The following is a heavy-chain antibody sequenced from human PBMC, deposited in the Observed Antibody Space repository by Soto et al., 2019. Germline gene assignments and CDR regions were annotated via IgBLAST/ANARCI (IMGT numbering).Heavy chain of an antibody. CDR2: ISYDGSNK. D-gene: IGHD2-21*02. CDR3: AKENTGCGGDCYPDYFDY. CDR1: GFTFSSYG. V-gene: IGHV3-30*18. Sequence: PGGSLRLSCAASGFTFSSYGMHWVRQAPGKGLEWVAVISYDGSNKYYADSVKGRFTISRDNSKNTLYLQMNSLRAEDTAVYYCAKENTGCGGDCYPDYFDYWGQGTLVTVSS. J-gene: IGHJ4*02.